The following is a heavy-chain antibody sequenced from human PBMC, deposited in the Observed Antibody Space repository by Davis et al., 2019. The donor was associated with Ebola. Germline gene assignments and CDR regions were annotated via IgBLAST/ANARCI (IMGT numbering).Heavy chain of an antibody. D-gene: IGHD2-2*02. J-gene: IGHJ6*03. Sequence: PSETLSLTCTVSGGSISSSSYYWGWIRQPPGKGLEWIGSIYYSGSTYYNPSLKSRVTISVDTSKNQFSLKLSSVTAADTAVYYCARMGLGYCSSTSCYTEGPAGPDHYYYMDVWGKGTTVTVSS. CDR1: GGSISSSSYY. V-gene: IGHV4-39*07. CDR2: IYYSGST. CDR3: ARMGLGYCSSTSCYTEGPAGPDHYYYMDV.